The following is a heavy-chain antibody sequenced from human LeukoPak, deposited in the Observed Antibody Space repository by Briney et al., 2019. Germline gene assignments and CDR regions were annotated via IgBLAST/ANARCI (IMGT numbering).Heavy chain of an antibody. D-gene: IGHD2-2*01. V-gene: IGHV1-2*02. J-gene: IGHJ5*02. CDR2: INPNSGGT. Sequence: ASVKVSCKASGYTFTGYYMHWVRQAPGQGLEWMGWINPNSGGTNYAQKFQGRVTMTRDTSISTAYMELSRLRSDDTAVYYCARVFTSMTNGFDPWGQGTLVTVSS. CDR3: ARVFTSMTNGFDP. CDR1: GYTFTGYY.